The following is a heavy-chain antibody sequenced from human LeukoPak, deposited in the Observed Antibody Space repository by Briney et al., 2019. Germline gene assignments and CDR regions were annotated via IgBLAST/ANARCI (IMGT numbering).Heavy chain of an antibody. CDR1: GFTFSSYG. V-gene: IGHV3-30*02. Sequence: GGSLRLSCAASGFTFSSYGMHWVRQAPGKGLEWVAFIRYDGSNKYYADSVKGRFTISRDNSKNTLHLQMTSLRAEDTAVYYCAKDSDSRGTYYYYYMDVWGKGTTVTISS. J-gene: IGHJ6*03. D-gene: IGHD3-22*01. CDR3: AKDSDSRGTYYYYYMDV. CDR2: IRYDGSNK.